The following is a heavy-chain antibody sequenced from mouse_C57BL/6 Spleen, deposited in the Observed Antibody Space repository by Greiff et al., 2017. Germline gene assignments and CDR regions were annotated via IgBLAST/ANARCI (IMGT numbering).Heavy chain of an antibody. CDR3: TTEGTGTRYFDV. Sequence: VQLKQSGAELVRPGASVKLSCTASGFNIKDDYMHWVKQRPEQGLEWIGWIDPENGDTEYASKFQGKATITADTSSNTAYLQLSSLTSEDTAVYYCTTEGTGTRYFDVWGTGTTVTVSS. J-gene: IGHJ1*03. V-gene: IGHV14-4*01. CDR1: GFNIKDDY. D-gene: IGHD4-1*01. CDR2: IDPENGDT.